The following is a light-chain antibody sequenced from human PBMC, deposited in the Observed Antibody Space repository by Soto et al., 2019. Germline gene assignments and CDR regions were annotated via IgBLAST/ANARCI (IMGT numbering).Light chain of an antibody. CDR2: GAS. J-gene: IGKJ1*01. Sequence: EIVLTQSPGTLSVSPGERATLSCRASQSVSSKLAWYQQKPGQAPRLLFYGASTGATGIPARFSGSGSETEFTLSISSLQSEDFAVYYCQQYNIWPGTFGQGTKV. CDR3: QQYNIWPGT. CDR1: QSVSSK. V-gene: IGKV3-15*01.